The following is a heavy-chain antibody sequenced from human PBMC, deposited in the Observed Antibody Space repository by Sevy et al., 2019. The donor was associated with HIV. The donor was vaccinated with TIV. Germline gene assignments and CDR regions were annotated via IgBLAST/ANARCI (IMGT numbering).Heavy chain of an antibody. CDR2: IYYNGDT. CDR1: GGSMSSSDYF. D-gene: IGHD3-16*01. Sequence: SEMSLTCTVSGGSMSSSDYFWGWVRQPPGKGLEWIGSIYYNGDTYHSPSLKSRVTVAVDTSKNQFFLTLTSVTAADTAIYYCARHGAWRFYFDFWGQGALVTVSS. CDR3: ARHGAWRFYFDF. J-gene: IGHJ4*02. V-gene: IGHV4-39*01.